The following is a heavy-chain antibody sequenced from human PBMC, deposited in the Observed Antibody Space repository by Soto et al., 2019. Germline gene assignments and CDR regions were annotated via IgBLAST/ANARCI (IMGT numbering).Heavy chain of an antibody. CDR3: ARAGAAAPYWYFDL. CDR1: GGSISSYY. J-gene: IGHJ2*01. Sequence: QVQLQESGPGLMKPSETLSLTCTVSGGSISSYYWSWIRQPPGKGLEWIGYIYYSGSTNYNPSLKSRVTISVDTSKNQFSLKLSSVTAADTAVYYCARAGAAAPYWYFDLWGRGTLVTVSS. D-gene: IGHD6-13*01. CDR2: IYYSGST. V-gene: IGHV4-59*01.